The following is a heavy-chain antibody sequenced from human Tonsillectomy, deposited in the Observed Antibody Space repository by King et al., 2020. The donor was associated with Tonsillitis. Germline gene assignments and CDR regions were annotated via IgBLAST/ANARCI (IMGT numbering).Heavy chain of an antibody. V-gene: IGHV3-30-3*01. Sequence: VQLVESGGGVVQPGRSLRLSCAASGFTFSSYAMHWVRQAPGKGLEWVAVISYDGNNKYYADSVKGRFTISRDNSKNTLYLQMNSLRAEDTAVYYCARPGYCSGGSCLLGAFDIWGQGTMVTVSS. CDR3: ARPGYCSGGSCLLGAFDI. CDR1: GFTFSSYA. J-gene: IGHJ3*02. D-gene: IGHD2-15*01. CDR2: ISYDGNNK.